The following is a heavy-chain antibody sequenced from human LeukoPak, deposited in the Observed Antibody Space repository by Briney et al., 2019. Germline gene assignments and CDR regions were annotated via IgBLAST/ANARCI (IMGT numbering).Heavy chain of an antibody. CDR1: GFTFSSYW. CDR3: AGNYYDSSGPDY. J-gene: IGHJ4*02. V-gene: IGHV3-23*01. D-gene: IGHD3-22*01. Sequence: PGGSLRLSCAASGFTFSSYWMSWVRQAPGKGLEWVSAISGSGGSTYYADSVKGRFTISRDNSKNTLYLQMNSLRAEDTAVYYCAGNYYDSSGPDYWGQGTLVTVSS. CDR2: ISGSGGST.